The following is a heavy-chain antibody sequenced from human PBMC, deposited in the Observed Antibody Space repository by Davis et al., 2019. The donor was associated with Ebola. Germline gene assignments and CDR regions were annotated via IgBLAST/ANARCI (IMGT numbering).Heavy chain of an antibody. D-gene: IGHD3-10*01. V-gene: IGHV3-73*01. Sequence: GGSLRLSCAASGFTFSGSAMHWVRQASGKGLEWVGRIRSKANSYATAYAASVKGRFTISRDDSKNTAYLQMNSLKTEDTAVYYCTSTMITMVRGGWGMDVWGQGTTVTVSS. CDR1: GFTFSGSA. J-gene: IGHJ6*02. CDR2: IRSKANSYAT. CDR3: TSTMITMVRGGWGMDV.